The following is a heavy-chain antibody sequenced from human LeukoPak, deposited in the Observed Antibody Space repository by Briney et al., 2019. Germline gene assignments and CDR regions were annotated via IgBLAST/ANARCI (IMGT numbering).Heavy chain of an antibody. CDR1: GYTFTSYG. CDR2: ISAYNGNT. Sequence: EASVKVSCKASGYTFTSYGISWVRQAPGQGLEWMGWISAYNGNTNYAQKLQGRVTMTTDTSTSTAYMELRSLRSDDTAAYYCAREPNYQYYFHYWGQGTLVTVSS. J-gene: IGHJ4*02. D-gene: IGHD1-7*01. CDR3: AREPNYQYYFHY. V-gene: IGHV1-18*01.